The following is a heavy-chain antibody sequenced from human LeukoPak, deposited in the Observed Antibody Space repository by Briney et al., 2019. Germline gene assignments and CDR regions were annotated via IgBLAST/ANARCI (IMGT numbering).Heavy chain of an antibody. J-gene: IGHJ6*03. CDR2: IYYSGST. Sequence: SETLSLTCTVSGGSISSYYWSWIRQPPGKGLEWIGYIYYSGSTNYNPSLKSRVTISVDTSKNQVSLKLRSVTAADTAVYYCARTTEGYAGGPGYSYYYYMDVWGKGTTVTVSS. D-gene: IGHD5-12*01. CDR1: GGSISSYY. CDR3: ARTTEGYAGGPGYSYYYYMDV. V-gene: IGHV4-59*01.